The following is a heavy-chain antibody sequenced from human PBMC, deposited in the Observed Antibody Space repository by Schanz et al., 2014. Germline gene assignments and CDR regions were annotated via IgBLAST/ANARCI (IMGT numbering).Heavy chain of an antibody. D-gene: IGHD3-3*01. J-gene: IGHJ4*02. V-gene: IGHV1-18*01. CDR2: ISVYTGNT. Sequence: QIQLVQSGPEVKKPGATVKVSCKASGYIFINSGISWVLQAPGQGLEWMGWISVYTGNTKYGQKVQGRVTMTADTSTNTAYMELRSLRSDDTAVYYCARSAGRDFWSGYYTRFDYWGQGTLVTVSS. CDR3: ARSAGRDFWSGYYTRFDY. CDR1: GYIFINSG.